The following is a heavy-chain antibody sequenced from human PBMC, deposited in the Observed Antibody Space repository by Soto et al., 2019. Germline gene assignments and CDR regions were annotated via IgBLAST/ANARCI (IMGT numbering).Heavy chain of an antibody. CDR2: ISTYNGNT. D-gene: IGHD2-8*01. CDR3: ARDEYNNGRNWLNL. J-gene: IGHJ5*02. Sequence: QVELVQSGPEVKKPGASVKVSCKASGYSFSNSGFSWMRQAPGQGLEWMGWISTYNGNTNYAQKFQGRLSMTRDTSTTTVFMELTTLRSDDTAVYYCARDEYNNGRNWLNLWGQGTLVTVTS. V-gene: IGHV1-18*01. CDR1: GYSFSNSG.